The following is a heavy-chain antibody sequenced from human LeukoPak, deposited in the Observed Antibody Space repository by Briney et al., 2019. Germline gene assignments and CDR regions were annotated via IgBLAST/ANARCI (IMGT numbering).Heavy chain of an antibody. CDR3: AKTRPLDSSSWSHGDY. V-gene: IGHV3-23*01. CDR2: ISGSGDSA. CDR1: GFTLTSHA. J-gene: IGHJ4*02. Sequence: PGGSLRLSCAASGFTLTSHAMNWVRQAPGKGLEWVSAISGSGDSAYYGDSVKGRFTISRDNSKNTLYLQMNSLRAEDTAVYYCAKTRPLDSSSWSHGDYWGQGTLVTVSS. D-gene: IGHD6-13*01.